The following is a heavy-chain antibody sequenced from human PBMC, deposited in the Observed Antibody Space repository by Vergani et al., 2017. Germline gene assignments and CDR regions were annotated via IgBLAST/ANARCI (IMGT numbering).Heavy chain of an antibody. V-gene: IGHV1-18*01. CDR3: ARGDYGILTGYRY. J-gene: IGHJ4*02. D-gene: IGHD3-9*01. CDR2: ISPYNGHT. CDR1: GYTFRNYR. Sequence: QVQLVQSGAEVKKPGASVKVSCKASGYTFRNYRITWVRQASGQGLEWLGWISPYNGHTKYAQKLQGRVTMTRDTSTSTVYMELSSLRSEDTAIYYCARGDYGILTGYRYWGQGTLVTVSA.